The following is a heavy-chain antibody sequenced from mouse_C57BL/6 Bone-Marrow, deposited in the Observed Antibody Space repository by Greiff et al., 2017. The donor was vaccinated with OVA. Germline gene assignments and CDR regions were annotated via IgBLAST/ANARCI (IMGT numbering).Heavy chain of an antibody. CDR3: ARDYYDGAWFAY. CDR1: GYTFTSYW. D-gene: IGHD1-1*01. J-gene: IGHJ3*01. CDR2: LDPSDSYT. Sequence: QVQLQQPGAELVMPGASVKLSCKASGYTFTSYWMHWVKQRPGQGLEWIGELDPSDSYTNYNQKFKGKSTLTVDKSSSTAYMQLSSLTSEDSAVYYWARDYYDGAWFAYWGQGTLVTVSA. V-gene: IGHV1-69*01.